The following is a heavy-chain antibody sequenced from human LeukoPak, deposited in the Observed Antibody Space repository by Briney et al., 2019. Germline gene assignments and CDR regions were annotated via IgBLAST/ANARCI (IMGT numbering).Heavy chain of an antibody. D-gene: IGHD3-3*01. V-gene: IGHV4-30-2*01. CDR1: GGSISSGGYS. J-gene: IGHJ4*02. CDR3: ARFSYYDFWSGYFY. Sequence: SETLSLTCAVSGGSISSGGYSWSWIRQPPGKGLEWIGYIYHSGSTYYNPSLKSRVTISVDRSKNQFSLKLSSVTAADTAVYYCARFSYYDFWSGYFYWGQGTLVTVSS. CDR2: IYHSGST.